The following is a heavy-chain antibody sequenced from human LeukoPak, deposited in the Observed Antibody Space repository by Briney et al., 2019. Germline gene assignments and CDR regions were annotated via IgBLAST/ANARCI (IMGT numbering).Heavy chain of an antibody. V-gene: IGHV3-53*01. CDR3: AKDEATSGGGLAS. J-gene: IGHJ4*02. D-gene: IGHD3-16*01. CDR1: GFTVSGTH. Sequence: GGSLRLSCAASGFTVSGTHMSWVRQAPGKGLEWVSAMYTGGTTYYADSVQGRFTISRDNSKNTLYLHMNSLRAEDTAVYYCAKDEATSGGGLASWGQGTLVTVSS. CDR2: MYTGGTT.